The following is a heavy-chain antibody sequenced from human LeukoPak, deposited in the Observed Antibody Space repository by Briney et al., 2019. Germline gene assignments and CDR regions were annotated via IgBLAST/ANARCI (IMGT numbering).Heavy chain of an antibody. CDR3: VKDSLRDDSR. CDR2: ISSDGSST. J-gene: IGHJ3*01. D-gene: IGHD5-24*01. CDR1: GFTFNNYA. V-gene: IGHV3-64D*06. Sequence: GGALRLSCSASGFTFNNYAMHWVRQAPGKGLGFVSAISSDGSSTYSADSVKGRVIISRDNSRKMVYLQMSSLRGEDTAVYYCVKDSLRDDSRWRQGPMVTASS.